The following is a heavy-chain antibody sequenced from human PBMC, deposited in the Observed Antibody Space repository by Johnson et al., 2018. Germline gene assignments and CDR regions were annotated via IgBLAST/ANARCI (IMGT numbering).Heavy chain of an antibody. CDR1: GFTFSTYD. J-gene: IGHJ4*02. V-gene: IGHV3-13*01. D-gene: IGHD4-23*01. CDR3: ARWNGGNLPLDY. Sequence: EVQLVESGGGLVQPGGSLRLSCAASGFTFSTYDMHWVRHSPEKGLEWVAAIGTIGNTYYAGSVRGRFTISRESAKNSLYLRMNSLRGGETAVYYCARWNGGNLPLDYWGQGTLVTVSS. CDR2: IGTIGNT.